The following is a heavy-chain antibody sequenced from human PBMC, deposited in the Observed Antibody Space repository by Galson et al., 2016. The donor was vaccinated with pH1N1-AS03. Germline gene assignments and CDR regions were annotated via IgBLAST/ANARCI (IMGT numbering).Heavy chain of an antibody. Sequence: ETLSLTCAVYGGSFSGYSCSWIRQPPGKGLEWIGEINHSGSTNYNPSLKSRVTMSVDMAKNLISLNMTSVTAADTAVYYCARRANRGFAGRQNWFDPWGQGTLVTVSS. CDR3: ARRANRGFAGRQNWFDP. D-gene: IGHD7-27*01. V-gene: IGHV4-34*01. J-gene: IGHJ5*02. CDR1: GGSFSGYS. CDR2: INHSGST.